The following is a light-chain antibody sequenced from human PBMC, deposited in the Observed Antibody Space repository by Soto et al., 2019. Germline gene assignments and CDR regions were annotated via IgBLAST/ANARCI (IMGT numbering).Light chain of an antibody. CDR3: QQYAGSPLT. CDR1: QSVRSNY. CDR2: DAS. V-gene: IGKV3-20*01. J-gene: IGKJ4*01. Sequence: VVTQSADTLSFTPGERATLSCRASQSVRSNYLAWYQQKPGQAPRFLIYDASSRATGIPDRFSGSGSGTDFTLTISRLEPEDFAVYYCQQYAGSPLTFGGGTKVDIK.